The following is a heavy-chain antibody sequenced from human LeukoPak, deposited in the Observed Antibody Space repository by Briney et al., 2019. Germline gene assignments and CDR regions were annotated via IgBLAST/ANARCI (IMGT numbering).Heavy chain of an antibody. V-gene: IGHV3-23*01. CDR2: ISGSGGST. CDR3: ARRQSGGSYDY. CDR1: GFTFSSYA. D-gene: IGHD3-16*01. J-gene: IGHJ4*02. Sequence: GGSLRLSCAASGFTFSSYAMSWVRQAPGKGLEWVSGISGSGGSTYYADSVKGRFTISRDNSKNTLDLQMNSLRAEDTAVYYCARRQSGGSYDYWGQGTLVTVSS.